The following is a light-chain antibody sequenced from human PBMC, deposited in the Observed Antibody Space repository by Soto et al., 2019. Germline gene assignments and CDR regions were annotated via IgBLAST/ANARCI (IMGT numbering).Light chain of an antibody. J-gene: IGKJ4*01. CDR1: QSISSN. CDR3: QHYNNWLT. Sequence: EMVMTQSPSTLSVSPAERATLSCWASQSISSNLAWYQQKPGQAPRLLIYGASIRATGIPVRFSGSGSGTEFTLTISSLQSEDFAVYYCQHYNNWLTFGGGTKVEIK. V-gene: IGKV3-15*01. CDR2: GAS.